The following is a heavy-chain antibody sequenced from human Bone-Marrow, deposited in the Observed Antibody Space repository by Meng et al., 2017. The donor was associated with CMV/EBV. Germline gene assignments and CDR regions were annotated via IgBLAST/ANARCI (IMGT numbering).Heavy chain of an antibody. CDR3: AKNSRPFGAHWFDP. Sequence: GGSLRLSCAASGFRFGSYAMTWVRQAPGTGLEWVSSISDSGDNTYFADAVKGRFTVSRDNSKNTVYLQMGSLRVEDTAVYYCAKNSRPFGAHWFDPWGQGTLVTVSS. J-gene: IGHJ5*02. V-gene: IGHV3-23*01. CDR2: ISDSGDNT. CDR1: GFRFGSYA. D-gene: IGHD3-16*01.